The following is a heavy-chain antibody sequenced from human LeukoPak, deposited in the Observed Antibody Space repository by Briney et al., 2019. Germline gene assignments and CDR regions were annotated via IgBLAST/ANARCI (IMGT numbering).Heavy chain of an antibody. CDR1: GDSISMHY. V-gene: IGHV4-59*11. D-gene: IGHD6-13*01. CDR3: ARGRVSSSSWSSTYYYYSYMDV. Sequence: KPSETLSLICSVSGDSISMHYWSWIRQPPGKGLEWIGYIDHTGSTNYNPSLNSRVTISRDTSKNHISLELSSVTAADTAVYFCARGRVSSSSWSSTYYYYSYMDVWGKGTTVAVSS. CDR2: IDHTGST. J-gene: IGHJ6*03.